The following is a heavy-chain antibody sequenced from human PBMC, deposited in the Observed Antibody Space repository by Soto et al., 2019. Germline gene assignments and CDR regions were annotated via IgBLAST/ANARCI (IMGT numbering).Heavy chain of an antibody. CDR2: IYYSGST. CDR1: GGSISRGGYY. Sequence: PPETLSLPCTVSGGSISRGGYYWSWILQHPGKGLEWIGYIYYSGSTYYNPSLKSRVTISVDTSKNQFSLKLSSVTAADTAVYYCARDIYYYSSGYYYFGPFDFWAQGTMVTGSS. D-gene: IGHD3-22*01. J-gene: IGHJ3*01. V-gene: IGHV4-31*03. CDR3: ARDIYYYSSGYYYFGPFDF.